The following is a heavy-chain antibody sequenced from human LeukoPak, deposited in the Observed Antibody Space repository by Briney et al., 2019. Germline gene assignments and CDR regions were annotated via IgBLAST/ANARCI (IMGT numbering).Heavy chain of an antibody. CDR1: GFTFSSYW. V-gene: IGHV3-7*03. CDR2: IKQDGSEK. D-gene: IGHD1-26*01. CDR3: AKSYSYYYYGMDV. Sequence: GGSLRLSCAASGFTFSSYWMSWDRQAPGKGLEWVANIKQDGSEKYYVDSVKGRFTISRDNAKNSLYLQMNSLRAEDTALYYCAKSYSYYYYGMDVWGQGTTVTVSS. J-gene: IGHJ6*02.